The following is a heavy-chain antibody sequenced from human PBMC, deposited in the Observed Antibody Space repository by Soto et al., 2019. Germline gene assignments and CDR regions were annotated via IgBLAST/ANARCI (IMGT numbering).Heavy chain of an antibody. CDR2: IYYSGST. CDR3: ARGAGHWGSPRYYFDY. D-gene: IGHD7-27*01. CDR1: GGSISSGCYY. V-gene: IGHV4-31*03. Sequence: PSETLSLTCTVSGGSISSGCYYWSWIRQHPGKGLEWIGYIYYSGSTYYNPSLKSRVTISVDTSKNQFSLKLSSVTAADTAVYYCARGAGHWGSPRYYFDYWGQGTLVTVSS. J-gene: IGHJ4*02.